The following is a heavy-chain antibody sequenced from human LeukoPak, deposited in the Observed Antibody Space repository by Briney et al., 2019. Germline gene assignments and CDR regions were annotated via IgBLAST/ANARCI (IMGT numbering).Heavy chain of an antibody. CDR1: GFTFSSYA. CDR3: ARDLAPGITGTSYYFDY. V-gene: IGHV3-64*01. J-gene: IGHJ4*02. Sequence: GGSLRLSCAASGFTFSSYAMHWVCQAPGKGLEYVSAISSNGGSTYYANSVKGRFTISRDNSKNTLYLQMGSLRAEDMAVYYCARDLAPGITGTSYYFDYWGQGTLVTVSS. CDR2: ISSNGGST. D-gene: IGHD1-7*01.